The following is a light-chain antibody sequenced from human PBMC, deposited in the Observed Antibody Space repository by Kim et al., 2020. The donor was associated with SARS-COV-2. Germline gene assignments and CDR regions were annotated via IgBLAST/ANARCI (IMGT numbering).Light chain of an antibody. J-gene: IGLJ1*01. CDR1: SLRSYY. CDR3: NSRDSSGNHYV. V-gene: IGLV3-19*01. CDR2: GKN. Sequence: SSELTQDPAVSVALGQTVRITCQGDSLRSYYASWYQQKPGQAPVLVIYGKNNRPSGIPDRFSGSSSGNTGSLTITGAQAEDEADYYCNSRDSSGNHYVFGTGTKVTVL.